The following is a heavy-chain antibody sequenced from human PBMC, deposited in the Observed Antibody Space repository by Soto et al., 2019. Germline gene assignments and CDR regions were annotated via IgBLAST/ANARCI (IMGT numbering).Heavy chain of an antibody. Sequence: PGGSLRLSCAASGFTVSSYSMNWVRQAPGEGLEWVSYISSSSSTIYYADSVKGRFTISRDNAENSLYLQMNSLRAEDTAVYYYARVQVLRYFDWSITRSFDYWGQGTLVTVSS. V-gene: IGHV3-48*01. D-gene: IGHD3-9*01. CDR1: GFTVSSYS. J-gene: IGHJ4*02. CDR2: ISSSSSTI. CDR3: ARVQVLRYFDWSITRSFDY.